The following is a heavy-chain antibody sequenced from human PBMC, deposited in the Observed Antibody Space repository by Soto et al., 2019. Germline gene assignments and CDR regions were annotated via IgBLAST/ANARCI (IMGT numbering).Heavy chain of an antibody. CDR1: GFTFSSYG. Sequence: QVQLVESGGGVVQPGRSLRLSCAASGFTFSSYGMHWVRQAPGKGLEWVAVIWYDGSNKYYADSVKDRFTISRDNSKNTLYLQRNSLRAEDTAVYYCARDSVPAAIYYYYYGMDVWGQGTTVTVSS. V-gene: IGHV3-33*01. D-gene: IGHD2-2*02. CDR2: IWYDGSNK. J-gene: IGHJ6*02. CDR3: ARDSVPAAIYYYYYGMDV.